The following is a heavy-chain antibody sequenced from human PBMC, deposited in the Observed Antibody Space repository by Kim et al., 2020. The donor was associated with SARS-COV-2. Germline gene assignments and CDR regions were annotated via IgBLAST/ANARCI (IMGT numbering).Heavy chain of an antibody. Sequence: SETLSLTCTVSGGSISGYYWSWIRQPPGKGLEWIGYIYYSRSTNYNPSLKSRVTISVDTSKNQFSLKLSSVTAADTAVYYCARMSSSWYLDYWGQGTLVTVSS. J-gene: IGHJ4*02. D-gene: IGHD6-13*01. CDR1: GGSISGYY. CDR3: ARMSSSWYLDY. CDR2: IYYSRST. V-gene: IGHV4-59*08.